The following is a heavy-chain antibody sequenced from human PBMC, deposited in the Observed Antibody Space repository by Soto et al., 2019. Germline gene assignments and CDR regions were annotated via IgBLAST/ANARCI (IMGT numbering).Heavy chain of an antibody. CDR2: IDYSGNT. Sequence: QVQIQQWGAGLLKPSETLSLTCAVYGESLSGYYGNWIRQSPGNGLEWIGEIDYSGNTNYNPSLKSRVTISIDTSKNQFSLKLSSVTAADTAVYYCARTRNLDVWGQGTTVIVSS. CDR1: GESLSGYY. V-gene: IGHV4-34*01. CDR3: ARTRNLDV. D-gene: IGHD1-1*01. J-gene: IGHJ6*02.